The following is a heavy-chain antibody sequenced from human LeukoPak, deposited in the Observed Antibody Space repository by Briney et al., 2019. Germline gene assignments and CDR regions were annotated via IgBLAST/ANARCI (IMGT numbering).Heavy chain of an antibody. J-gene: IGHJ3*02. CDR3: ARSNCSSTSCYTGWLRDDAFDI. CDR1: GFTFSSYG. CDR2: IYHSGST. D-gene: IGHD2-2*02. V-gene: IGHV4-4*02. Sequence: GSLRLSCAASGFTFSSYGMSWVRQPPGKGLEWIGEIYHSGSTNYNPSLKSRVTISVDKSKNQFSLKLSSVTAADTAVYYCARSNCSSTSCYTGWLRDDAFDIWGQGTMVTVSS.